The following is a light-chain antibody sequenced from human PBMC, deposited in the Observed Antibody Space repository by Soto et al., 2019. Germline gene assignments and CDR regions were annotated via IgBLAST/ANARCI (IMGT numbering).Light chain of an antibody. V-gene: IGKV3-15*01. CDR3: QQYNNWPPLT. CDR1: QSVSSN. J-gene: IGKJ4*01. CDR2: GAS. Sequence: EIVMTQSPATLSVSPGEGATLSCRASQSVSSNLAWYQHKPGQAPRLLIYGASTRATGIPARFSGSGSGTEFPLTISSLQSEDFAVYYCQQYNNWPPLTFGGGTKVEIK.